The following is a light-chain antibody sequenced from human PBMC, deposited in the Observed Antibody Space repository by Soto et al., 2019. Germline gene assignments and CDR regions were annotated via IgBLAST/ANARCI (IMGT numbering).Light chain of an antibody. CDR3: QQYNSPFT. J-gene: IGKJ3*01. CDR1: QSISSW. CDR2: DAS. V-gene: IGKV1-5*01. Sequence: DIQMTQSPSTLSASVGDRVTITCRASQSISSWLAWYQQKPGKAPKLLIYDASSLESGVPSTFSGNGSGTEFTLTISSLQPDDFATYYCQQYNSPFTFGPGTKVDIK.